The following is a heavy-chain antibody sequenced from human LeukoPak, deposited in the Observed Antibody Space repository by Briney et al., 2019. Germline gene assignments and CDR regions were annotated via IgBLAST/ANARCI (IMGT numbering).Heavy chain of an antibody. CDR1: GFTFSSYA. V-gene: IGHV3-23*01. CDR2: ISGSGGST. J-gene: IGHJ4*02. CDR3: ARDKNIVVVVAATTFDY. Sequence: GGSLRLSCAASGFTFSSYAMSWVRQAPGKGLAWVSAISGSGGSTYYADSVKGRFTISRDNSKNTLYLQMNSLRAEDTAVYYCARDKNIVVVVAATTFDYWGQGTLVTVSS. D-gene: IGHD2-15*01.